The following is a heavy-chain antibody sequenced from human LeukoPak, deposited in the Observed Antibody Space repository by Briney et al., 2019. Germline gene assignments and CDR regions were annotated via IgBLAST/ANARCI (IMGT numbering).Heavy chain of an antibody. J-gene: IGHJ4*02. Sequence: GRSLRLSCAASGLTFTNHWMSWVRQAPGKGLEWVANINQDGSDKYYVDSAKGRFTISRDNAKNSLNLQVNSLTAEDTAVYYCVRNGGSFDYWGQGTLVTVSS. D-gene: IGHD3-10*01. V-gene: IGHV3-7*01. CDR3: VRNGGSFDY. CDR2: INQDGSDK. CDR1: GLTFTNHW.